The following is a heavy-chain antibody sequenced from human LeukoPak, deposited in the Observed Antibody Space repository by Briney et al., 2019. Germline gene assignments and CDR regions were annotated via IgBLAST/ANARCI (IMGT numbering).Heavy chain of an antibody. CDR3: ARGGGLDV. J-gene: IGHJ6*02. D-gene: IGHD3-16*01. CDR1: GFIFNKDW. Sequence: GGSLRLSCVASGFIFNKDWMSWVRQAPGKGLEWVASIKQDGSDQRYVDSVKGRFTISIDNAKNSLYLQLNSLRAEDTAVYFCARGGGLDVWGQGATVTVSS. CDR2: IKQDGSDQ. V-gene: IGHV3-7*03.